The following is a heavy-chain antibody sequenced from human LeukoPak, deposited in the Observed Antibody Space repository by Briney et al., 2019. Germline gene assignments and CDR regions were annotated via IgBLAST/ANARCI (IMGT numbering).Heavy chain of an antibody. V-gene: IGHV3-23*01. D-gene: IGHD5-18*01. CDR1: GFTFSSYA. CDR2: ISGSST. Sequence: PGGSLRLSCAASGFTFSSYAVSWVRQAPGKGLEWVSAISGSSTYYADSVKGRFTISRDNSKNTLYLQMNSLRAEDTAVYYCATDPADTYPNWYFDLWGRGTLVTVPS. CDR3: ATDPADTYPNWYFDL. J-gene: IGHJ2*01.